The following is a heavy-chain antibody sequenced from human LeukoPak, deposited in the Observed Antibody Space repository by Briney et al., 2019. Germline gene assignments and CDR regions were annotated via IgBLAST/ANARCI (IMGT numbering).Heavy chain of an antibody. V-gene: IGHV1-2*02. Sequence: AASVKVSCKASGYTFTGYYMHWVRQARGQGLEWMGWINPDSGGTNFAQKFQGRVTMTRDTSIGTAYMELSRLRSDDTAIYYCARSWIQLWLLGYWGQGTLVTVSS. CDR2: INPDSGGT. J-gene: IGHJ4*02. CDR1: GYTFTGYY. D-gene: IGHD5-18*01. CDR3: ARSWIQLWLLGY.